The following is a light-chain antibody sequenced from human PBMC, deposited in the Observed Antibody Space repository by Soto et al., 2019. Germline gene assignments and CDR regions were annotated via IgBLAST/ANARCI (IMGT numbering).Light chain of an antibody. Sequence: LTQPASVSGSPGQSITISCTGTSSNVGGYNYVSWYQQHPGKAPKLMIYDVSIRPSGVSNRFSGSKSGNTASLTVSGLQAEDEADYYCSSYTSSSTLYVFGTGTKVTVL. J-gene: IGLJ1*01. CDR3: SSYTSSSTLYV. CDR1: SSNVGGYNY. CDR2: DVS. V-gene: IGLV2-14*01.